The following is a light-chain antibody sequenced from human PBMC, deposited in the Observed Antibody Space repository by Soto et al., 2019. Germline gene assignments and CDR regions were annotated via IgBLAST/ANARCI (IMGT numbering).Light chain of an antibody. CDR3: QQYNTWPPLT. J-gene: IGKJ1*01. CDR2: GAS. V-gene: IGKV3-15*01. CDR1: QSVSSK. Sequence: EIVMTQSPATLSVSPGERATLSCRASQSVSSKLAWYQQKPGQAPRLLIYGASTRATGIPARFSGSGSGTEFTLTISSLQPEDFALYYCQQYNTWPPLTFGQGTKVAIK.